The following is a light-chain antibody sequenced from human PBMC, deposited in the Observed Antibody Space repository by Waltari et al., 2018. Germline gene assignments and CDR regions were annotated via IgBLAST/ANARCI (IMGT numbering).Light chain of an antibody. Sequence: SYDLTQPSSVSVAPGQTATITCSGRTVGNYDVNWYQKKTGLSPVLVIYEDSLRASGIPERFSGSNSANTATLIIREAQVVDEAEYYCQVWHSSTAVFGGGTKLTVL. CDR1: TVGNYD. J-gene: IGLJ2*01. CDR3: QVWHSSTAV. CDR2: EDS. V-gene: IGLV3-1*01.